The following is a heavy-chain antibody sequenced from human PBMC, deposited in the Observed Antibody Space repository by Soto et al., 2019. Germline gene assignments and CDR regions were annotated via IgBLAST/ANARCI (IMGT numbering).Heavy chain of an antibody. V-gene: IGHV3-30*04. CDR3: AREDSLAVVAPGY. J-gene: IGHJ4*02. Sequence: QVQLVESGGGLVQPGRSLRLSCAASGFTFSSYTMHWVRQTPGKGLERVAVISHDGSDKYYADSVKGRFTISRDNSKNTLYLQMNSLRREDTAVYYCAREDSLAVVAPGYWGQGILVTVAS. CDR2: ISHDGSDK. CDR1: GFTFSSYT. D-gene: IGHD3-22*01.